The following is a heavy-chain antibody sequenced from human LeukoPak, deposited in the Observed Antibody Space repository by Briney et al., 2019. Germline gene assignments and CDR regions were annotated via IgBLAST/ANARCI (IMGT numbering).Heavy chain of an antibody. D-gene: IGHD3-10*01. V-gene: IGHV1-18*01. CDR3: AIYYYGSGSYYSPFDY. CDR1: GYTFTSYG. CDR2: ISAYNGNT. Sequence: ASVKVSCTASGYTFTSYGISWVRQAPGQGLEWMGWISAYNGNTNYAQKLQGRVTMTTDTSTSTAYMELRSLRSDDTAVYYCAIYYYGSGSYYSPFDYWGQGTLVTVSS. J-gene: IGHJ4*02.